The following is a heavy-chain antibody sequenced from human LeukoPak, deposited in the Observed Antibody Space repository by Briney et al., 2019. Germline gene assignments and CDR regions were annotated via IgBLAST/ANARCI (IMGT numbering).Heavy chain of an antibody. D-gene: IGHD2-21*02. CDR3: ATPGGDSYHYYGMDV. CDR2: IIPIFGTA. Sequence: ASVKVSCKASGGTFSSYAISWVRQAPGQGLEWMGGIIPIFGTANYAQKFQGRVTITADESTSTAYMELSSLRSEDTAVYYCATPGGDSYHYYGMDVWGQGTTVTVSS. V-gene: IGHV1-69*13. CDR1: GGTFSSYA. J-gene: IGHJ6*02.